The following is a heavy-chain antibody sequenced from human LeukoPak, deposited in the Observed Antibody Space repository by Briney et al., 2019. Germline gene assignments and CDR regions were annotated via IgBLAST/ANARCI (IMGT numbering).Heavy chain of an antibody. CDR3: ARGRATVTTFYYYYYMDV. V-gene: IGHV4-34*01. Sequence: PSETLSLTCAVYGGSFSGYYWSWIRQPPGKGLEWIGEINHSGSTNYNPSLKSRVTISVDTSKNQFSLRLSSATAADTAVYYCARGRATVTTFYYYYYMDVWGKGTTVTVSS. J-gene: IGHJ6*03. CDR1: GGSFSGYY. CDR2: INHSGST. D-gene: IGHD3-16*01.